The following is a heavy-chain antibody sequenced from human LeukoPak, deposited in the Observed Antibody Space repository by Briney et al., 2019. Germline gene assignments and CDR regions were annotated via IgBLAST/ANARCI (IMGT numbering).Heavy chain of an antibody. CDR2: IYYSGST. Sequence: SETLSLTCTVSGCSISSSSYYWGWLRQPPGKGLEWIGSIYYSGSTYYNPSINSRVTITVDTSKNLFSLKLSSVTAEDAAVYYCARDTYYNILSGYYTFDYWGQGTLVTASS. D-gene: IGHD3-9*01. J-gene: IGHJ4*02. CDR3: ARDTYYNILSGYYTFDY. V-gene: IGHV4-39*02. CDR1: GCSISSSSYY.